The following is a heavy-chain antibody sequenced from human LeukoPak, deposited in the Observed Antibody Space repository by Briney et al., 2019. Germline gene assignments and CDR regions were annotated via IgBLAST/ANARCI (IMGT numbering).Heavy chain of an antibody. V-gene: IGHV3-74*01. D-gene: IGHD4-23*01. CDR1: GFTFSNSW. J-gene: IGHJ4*02. Sequence: GGSLRLSCPASGFTFSNSWLHWVRQDPGKGLVWVSRINSAGTSTSYADSVKGRFTISRDNAKNTLYLQMNSLSADDTAVYYCAARWGYYFDSWGQGTLVTVSS. CDR3: AARWGYYFDS. CDR2: INSAGTST.